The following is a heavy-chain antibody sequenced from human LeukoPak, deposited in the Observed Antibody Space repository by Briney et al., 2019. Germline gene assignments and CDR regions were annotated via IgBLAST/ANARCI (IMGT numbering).Heavy chain of an antibody. J-gene: IGHJ6*02. CDR1: GYTFTSCD. V-gene: IGHV1-8*01. D-gene: IGHD2-21*01. CDR3: ARSQLHSVAAKRAYYFYGMDV. Sequence: ASVKVSCKASGYTFTSCDISWVRQAPGQGLEWMGWMNPNSGNTGYAQKFQGRVSMTRSTSMSTAYMELSSLRSEDTAVYYCARSQLHSVAAKRAYYFYGMDVWGQGTTVTV. CDR2: MNPNSGNT.